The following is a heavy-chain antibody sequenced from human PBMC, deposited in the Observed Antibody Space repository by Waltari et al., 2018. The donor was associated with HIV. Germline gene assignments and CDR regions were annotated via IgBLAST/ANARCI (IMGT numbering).Heavy chain of an antibody. Sequence: EVQLVTTGGRLVLPGGSLRLSCTASNFRVLDNYITWGRQAPGTGLEWVSVRYVDGTSNYSDAVRGRFLVSGDKSKNTVFLQMNYLIVEDTALYFCVKGVKFYGPWGQGTQVTVSP. CDR3: VKGVKFYGP. CDR2: RYVDGTS. J-gene: IGHJ5*02. V-gene: IGHV3-53*05. D-gene: IGHD2-21*01. CDR1: NFRVLDNY.